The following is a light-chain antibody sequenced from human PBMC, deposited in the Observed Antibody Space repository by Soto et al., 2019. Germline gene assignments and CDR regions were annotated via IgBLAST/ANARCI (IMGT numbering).Light chain of an antibody. Sequence: EIVLTQSPGTLSLSPGERATLSCRASQSVSSNYLAWYQQKPGQAPRLLIYGASSRATGIPDRFGGSGSGTDFTLTISRLQPEDFAVYYCQQYGTSLMYTFGQGPKLEIK. J-gene: IGKJ2*01. CDR3: QQYGTSLMYT. CDR1: QSVSSNY. V-gene: IGKV3-20*01. CDR2: GAS.